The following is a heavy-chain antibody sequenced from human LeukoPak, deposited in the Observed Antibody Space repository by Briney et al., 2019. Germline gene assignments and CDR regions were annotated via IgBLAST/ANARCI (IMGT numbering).Heavy chain of an antibody. CDR3: AQGSGSSIDY. V-gene: IGHV3-48*03. Sequence: GGSLRLSCAASGFTFSSYEMNWVRQAPGKGLEWISYIFSSGSTIYYADSVKGRFTISRDNAKNSLYLQMNSLRAEDTAVYYCAQGSGSSIDYWGQGTLVTVSS. CDR2: IFSSGSTI. D-gene: IGHD3-10*01. J-gene: IGHJ4*02. CDR1: GFTFSSYE.